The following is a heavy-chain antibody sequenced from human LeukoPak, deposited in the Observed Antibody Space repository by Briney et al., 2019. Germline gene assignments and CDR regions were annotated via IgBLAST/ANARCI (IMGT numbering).Heavy chain of an antibody. CDR2: MNREGVL. Sequence: QPGGSLRLSCAASGFSVTSDPMGWDRQTPGKGLEWVSVMNREGVLYHIDTVKGRFTTSRDPSRNILYLQMNSLRPEDTAQYYCARHRDYWGLGTLVTVSS. CDR1: GFSVTSDP. CDR3: ARHRDY. V-gene: IGHV3-66*02. J-gene: IGHJ4*02.